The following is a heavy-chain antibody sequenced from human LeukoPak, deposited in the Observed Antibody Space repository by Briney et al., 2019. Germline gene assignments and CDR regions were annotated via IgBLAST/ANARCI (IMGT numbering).Heavy chain of an antibody. V-gene: IGHV4-59*01. CDR1: GGSISSFY. CDR3: AKVVIAAAGTNYYYYMDV. CDR2: IYYSGST. J-gene: IGHJ6*03. Sequence: SETLSLTCTVSGGSISSFYWSWIRQPPGKGLEWIGYIYYSGSTNYNPSLKSRVTISVDTSKNQFSLKLSSVTAADTAVYYRAKVVIAAAGTNYYYYMDVWGKGTTVTVSS. D-gene: IGHD6-13*01.